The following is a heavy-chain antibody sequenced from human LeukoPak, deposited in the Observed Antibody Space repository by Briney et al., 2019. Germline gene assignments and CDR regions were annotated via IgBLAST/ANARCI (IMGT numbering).Heavy chain of an antibody. V-gene: IGHV1-8*01. Sequence: ASVKVSFKASGYTFTSYDINWVRQATGQGLEWMGWMNPNSGNTGYAQKFQGRVTVTRNTSISTAYMELSSLRSEDTAVYYCARGSPSQWLAEMTDYWGQGTLVTVSS. CDR3: ARGSPSQWLAEMTDY. CDR2: MNPNSGNT. J-gene: IGHJ4*02. D-gene: IGHD6-19*01. CDR1: GYTFTSYD.